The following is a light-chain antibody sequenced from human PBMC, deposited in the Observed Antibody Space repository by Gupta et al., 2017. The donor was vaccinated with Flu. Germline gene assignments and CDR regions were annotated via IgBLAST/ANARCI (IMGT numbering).Light chain of an antibody. V-gene: IGKV1-6*01. CDR1: QDIRNT. CDR3: RHDDNFPLT. CDR2: NVS. Sequence: AIQMPQSPSSLSASVGDRVTITCRASQDIRNTLGWYQQKPGKAPKLLMYNVSTLQSGVPSRFSGSGSGTDFTLTISSLQPEDLATYYCRHDDNFPLTFGGGTKVEIK. J-gene: IGKJ4*01.